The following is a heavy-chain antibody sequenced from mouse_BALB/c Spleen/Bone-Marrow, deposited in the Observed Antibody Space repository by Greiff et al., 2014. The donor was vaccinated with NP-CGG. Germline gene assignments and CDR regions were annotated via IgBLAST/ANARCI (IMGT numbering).Heavy chain of an antibody. Sequence: QVQQQSGPGLVQPSQSLSITCTVSGFSLTTYGVHWVRQSPGKGLEWLGVIWSGESTDYNAAFISRLSISKDNSKSQVFFKMNSLQANDTAIYYCARNHRGYYFDYWGQGTTLTVSS. CDR1: GFSLTTYG. CDR3: ARNHRGYYFDY. CDR2: IWSGEST. V-gene: IGHV2-2*02. D-gene: IGHD3-1*01. J-gene: IGHJ2*01.